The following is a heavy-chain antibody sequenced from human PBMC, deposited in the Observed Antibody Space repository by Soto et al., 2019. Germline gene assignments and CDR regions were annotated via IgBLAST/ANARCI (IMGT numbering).Heavy chain of an antibody. CDR3: ARDGHRSGWPYDY. V-gene: IGHV3-7*01. CDR1: GFTFTTFW. CDR2: INQDGTEK. J-gene: IGHJ4*02. Sequence: EVQLVDSGGGLVQPGGSLGLSCGASGFTFTTFWMSWVRQASGKGLEWVASINQDGTEKQYVDSVKGRFTVSRDNAKNSLYLQMNSLRVEDTAVYYCARDGHRSGWPYDYWGQGILVTVSS. D-gene: IGHD6-19*01.